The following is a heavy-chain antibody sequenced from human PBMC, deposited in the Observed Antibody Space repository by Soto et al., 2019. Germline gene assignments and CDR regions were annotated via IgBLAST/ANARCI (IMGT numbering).Heavy chain of an antibody. J-gene: IGHJ5*02. CDR1: GGSISSGGYS. CDR2: IYHSGST. CDR3: ARETSGITMVRGNWFDP. V-gene: IGHV4-30-2*01. D-gene: IGHD3-10*01. Sequence: PSETLSLTCAVSGGSISSGGYSWSWIRQPPGKGLEWIGYIYHSGSTYYNPSLKSRVTISVDRSKNQFSLKLSSVTAADTAVYYCARETSGITMVRGNWFDPWGQGTLVTVSS.